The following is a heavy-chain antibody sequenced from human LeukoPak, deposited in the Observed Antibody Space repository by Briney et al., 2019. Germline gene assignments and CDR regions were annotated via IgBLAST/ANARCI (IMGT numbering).Heavy chain of an antibody. CDR3: AREANSPTARYWYFDL. Sequence: SETLSLTCTVSGGSVSSYYWSWMRQSPGKGLEWIGSVYYSGSTNYNPALNSRVTISLDTSENQFSLKLSSVTAADTAVYYCAREANSPTARYWYFDLWGRGTQVTVSS. V-gene: IGHV4-59*02. J-gene: IGHJ2*01. CDR1: GGSVSSYY. CDR2: VYYSGST. D-gene: IGHD2-21*01.